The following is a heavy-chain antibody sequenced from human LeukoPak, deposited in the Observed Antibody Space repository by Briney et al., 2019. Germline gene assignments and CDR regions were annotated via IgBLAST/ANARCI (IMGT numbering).Heavy chain of an antibody. J-gene: IGHJ4*02. Sequence: GGSLRLSCAASGFTFSSYGMHWVRQAPGKGLEWVAFIRYDGSNKYYADSVKGRFTISRDNFKNTLYLQMNSLRAEDTAVYYCAKSYYDSSGSNYEGYWGQGTLVTVSS. V-gene: IGHV3-30*02. D-gene: IGHD3-22*01. CDR3: AKSYYDSSGSNYEGY. CDR1: GFTFSSYG. CDR2: IRYDGSNK.